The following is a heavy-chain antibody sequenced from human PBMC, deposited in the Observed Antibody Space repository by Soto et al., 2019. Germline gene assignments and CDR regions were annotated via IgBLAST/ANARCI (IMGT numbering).Heavy chain of an antibody. D-gene: IGHD3-3*01. Sequence: GGSLRLSCAASGFTFSSYEMNWVRQAPGKGLEWVSYISSSGSTIYYADSVKGRFTISRDNTKNSLYLQMNSLRAEDTAVYYCARDWTGGAIFGVVIEHYYYYGMDVWGQGTTVTVSS. CDR3: ARDWTGGAIFGVVIEHYYYYGMDV. CDR1: GFTFSSYE. V-gene: IGHV3-48*03. J-gene: IGHJ6*02. CDR2: ISSSGSTI.